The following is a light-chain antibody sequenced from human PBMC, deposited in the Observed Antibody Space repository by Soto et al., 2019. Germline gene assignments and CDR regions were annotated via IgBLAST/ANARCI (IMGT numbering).Light chain of an antibody. CDR2: KAS. V-gene: IGKV1-5*03. Sequence: DIQMTQSPSTLSASVGDRVTITCRASQSISSWVAWYQQKPGKAPNLLIYKASSLQSGVPSRFSGSGSGTEFTLPISSLQPDDFATYYCQQYKSYPWTFGQGTKVELK. CDR1: QSISSW. CDR3: QQYKSYPWT. J-gene: IGKJ1*01.